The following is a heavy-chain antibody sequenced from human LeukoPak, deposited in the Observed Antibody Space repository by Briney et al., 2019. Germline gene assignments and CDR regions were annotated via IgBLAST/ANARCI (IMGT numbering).Heavy chain of an antibody. Sequence: SETLSLTCAVSGYSISSGYYWDWIRQPPGKGLEWIGNIYHSGSTYYNPSLKSRVTISVDTSKNQFSLKLSSVTAADTAVYYCARSLSRGYSGFRVSPFDYWGQGTLVTVSS. CDR3: ARSLSRGYSGFRVSPFDY. CDR1: GYSISSGYY. V-gene: IGHV4-38-2*01. J-gene: IGHJ4*02. D-gene: IGHD5-12*01. CDR2: IYHSGST.